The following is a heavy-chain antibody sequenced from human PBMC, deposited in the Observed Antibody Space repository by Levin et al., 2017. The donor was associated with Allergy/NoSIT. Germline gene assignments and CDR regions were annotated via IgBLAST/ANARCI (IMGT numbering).Heavy chain of an antibody. V-gene: IGHV3-48*03. Sequence: GGSLRLSCAASGFTFSSYEMNWVRRAPGKGLEWVSYISSTGSTIYSADSVKGRFTISRDNAKNSLYLHMNSLRDEDTAVYYCARQLGNFWSGYNYFDYWGQGILVTVSS. CDR3: ARQLGNFWSGYNYFDY. CDR1: GFTFSSYE. CDR2: ISSTGSTI. J-gene: IGHJ4*02. D-gene: IGHD3-3*01.